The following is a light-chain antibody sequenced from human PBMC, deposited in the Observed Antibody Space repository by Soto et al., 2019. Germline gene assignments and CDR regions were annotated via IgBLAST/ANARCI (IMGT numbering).Light chain of an antibody. J-gene: IGKJ5*01. Sequence: EIVLTQSPATLSLSPGERATLSCRASPSVTNYLAWYQQKPGQAPRLLIYGAFNRAPGIPARFSGSGSGTDFTLTISSLEPEDFAVYYCQPRNIWPPVTFGQGTRLEIK. CDR3: QPRNIWPPVT. V-gene: IGKV3-11*01. CDR1: PSVTNY. CDR2: GAF.